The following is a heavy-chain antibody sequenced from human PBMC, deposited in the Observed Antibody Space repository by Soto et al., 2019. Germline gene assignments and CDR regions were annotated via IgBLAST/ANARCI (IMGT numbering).Heavy chain of an antibody. CDR3: SRGPIAQASFIDH. CDR1: GFTFSDYA. J-gene: IGHJ4*02. D-gene: IGHD6-13*01. Sequence: GETLRLSCAASGFTFSDYAMSWVRQAPGKVLEWVSAISGDSGSTYYAASVKRRFTISRDNSKNSLCLQMNSLRADDTAVYFWSRGPIAQASFIDHWGQGALVTVSS. CDR2: ISGDSGST. V-gene: IGHV3-23*01.